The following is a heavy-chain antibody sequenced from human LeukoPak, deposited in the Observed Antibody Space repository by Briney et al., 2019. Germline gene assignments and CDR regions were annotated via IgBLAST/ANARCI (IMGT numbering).Heavy chain of an antibody. CDR2: ISGSGGST. Sequence: GGSLRLSCAASGFTFSSYAMSWVRQAPGKGLEWVSAISGSGGSTYYADSEKGRFTISRDNSKNTLYLQMNSLRAEDTAVYYCAKDKLLWFGELLSAENWFDPWGQGTLVTVSS. J-gene: IGHJ5*02. CDR1: GFTFSSYA. CDR3: AKDKLLWFGELLSAENWFDP. D-gene: IGHD3-10*01. V-gene: IGHV3-23*01.